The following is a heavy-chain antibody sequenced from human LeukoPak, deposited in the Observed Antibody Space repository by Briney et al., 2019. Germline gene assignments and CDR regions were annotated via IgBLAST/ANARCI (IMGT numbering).Heavy chain of an antibody. J-gene: IGHJ5*02. Sequence: GGSLRLSCAASGFTFSSYWMSWVRQAPGKGLEWVANIKRDGSDQYYVDSVKGRFTISRDNAKYSLYLQMNSLRAEDTAVYYCAKDDYVWGSYPNDWFDPWGQGTLVTVSS. CDR1: GFTFSSYW. CDR2: IKRDGSDQ. CDR3: AKDDYVWGSYPNDWFDP. D-gene: IGHD3-16*02. V-gene: IGHV3-7*03.